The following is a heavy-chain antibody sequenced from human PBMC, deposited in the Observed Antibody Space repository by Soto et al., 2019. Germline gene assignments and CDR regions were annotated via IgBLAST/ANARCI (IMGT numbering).Heavy chain of an antibody. V-gene: IGHV4-34*01. J-gene: IGHJ5*02. CDR1: GGSFSAYY. CDR3: ASFSLPLGPGFDP. Sequence: SETLSLTSYAYGGSFSAYYWSWIRQPPGKGLDWIGKSDHFGRTNYNPALKSLVYEAIDAPTDQFSLKLSSVTAAYTAVYYCASFSLPLGPGFDPWGQGTLVTVSS. CDR2: SDHFGRT. D-gene: IGHD3-16*01.